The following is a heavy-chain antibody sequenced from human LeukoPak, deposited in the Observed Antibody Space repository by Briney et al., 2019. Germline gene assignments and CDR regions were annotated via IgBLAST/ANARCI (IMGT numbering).Heavy chain of an antibody. D-gene: IGHD3-3*01. Sequence: SETLSFTCTVSGGSISSYYWSWIRQPAGKGLEWIGRIYTSGSTNYNPSLKSRVTMSVDTSKNQFSLKLSSVTAADTAVYYCARVLSITIFGVVTEQDAFDIWGQGTMVTVSS. J-gene: IGHJ3*02. CDR1: GGSISSYY. CDR3: ARVLSITIFGVVTEQDAFDI. CDR2: IYTSGST. V-gene: IGHV4-4*07.